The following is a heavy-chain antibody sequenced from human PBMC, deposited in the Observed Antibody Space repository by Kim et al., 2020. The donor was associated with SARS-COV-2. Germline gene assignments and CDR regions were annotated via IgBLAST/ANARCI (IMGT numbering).Heavy chain of an antibody. CDR3: ARGEKPTHKMGYFYMDV. J-gene: IGHJ6*03. V-gene: IGHV4-4*06. D-gene: IGHD3-16*01. Sequence: LKSRVTMSVDTSKNQFSLKLSSVTAADTAVYYCARGEKPTHKMGYFYMDVWGKGTTVTVSS.